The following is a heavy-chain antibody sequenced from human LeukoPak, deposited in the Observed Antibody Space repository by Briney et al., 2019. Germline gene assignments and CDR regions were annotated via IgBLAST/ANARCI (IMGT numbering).Heavy chain of an antibody. CDR3: ARDSSMVRGVNIWFDP. CDR1: GGSISSSSYY. CDR2: IYYSGST. V-gene: IGHV4-39*07. Sequence: SETLSLTCTVSGGSISSSSYYWGWIRQPPGKGLEWIGSIYYSGSTYYNPSLKSRVTISVDTSKNQFSLKLSSVTAADTAVYYCARDSSMVRGVNIWFDPWGQGTLVTVSS. J-gene: IGHJ5*02. D-gene: IGHD3-10*01.